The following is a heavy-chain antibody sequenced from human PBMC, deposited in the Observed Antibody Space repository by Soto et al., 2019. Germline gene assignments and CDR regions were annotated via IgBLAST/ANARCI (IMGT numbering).Heavy chain of an antibody. Sequence: PSETLSLTCGVYGGSFRNYYWIWVRQPPGKGLEWIGEVNHSGEATYNPSLQSRLTISLDTSNNQFSLKMTSVTAADTAVYYCARAGDTMVRGVIIMNYYGMDVWGQGTTVTVSS. CDR1: GGSFRNYY. CDR3: ARAGDTMVRGVIIMNYYGMDV. CDR2: VNHSGEA. V-gene: IGHV4-34*01. J-gene: IGHJ6*02. D-gene: IGHD3-10*01.